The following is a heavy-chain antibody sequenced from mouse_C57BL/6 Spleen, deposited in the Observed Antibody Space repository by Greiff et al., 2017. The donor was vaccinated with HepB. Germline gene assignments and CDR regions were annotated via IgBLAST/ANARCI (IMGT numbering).Heavy chain of an antibody. J-gene: IGHJ4*01. CDR1: GYTFTDYY. V-gene: IGHV1-19*01. CDR2: INPYNGGT. CDR3: AREEDGVYAMDY. D-gene: IGHD2-3*01. Sequence: VQLQQSGPVLVKPGASVKMSCKASGYTFTDYYMNWVKQSHGKSLEWIGVINPYNGGTSYNQKFKGKATLTVDKSSSTAYMELNSLTSEDSAVYYCAREEDGVYAMDYWGQGTSVTVSS.